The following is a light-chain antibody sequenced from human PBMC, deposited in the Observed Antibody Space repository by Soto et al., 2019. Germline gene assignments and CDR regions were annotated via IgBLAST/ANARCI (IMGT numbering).Light chain of an antibody. V-gene: IGLV2-14*01. CDR2: EVN. CDR3: TASTRISTLG. Sequence: QSVLTQPASVSVSPGQLITISCTGTGSDVGGYNYVSWYQQYPGKAPKLIIYEVNKRPSGDSNCFSGSKSGNTASLTIFGHQASDESDYYSTASTRISTLGVGG. J-gene: IGLJ2*01. CDR1: GSDVGGYNY.